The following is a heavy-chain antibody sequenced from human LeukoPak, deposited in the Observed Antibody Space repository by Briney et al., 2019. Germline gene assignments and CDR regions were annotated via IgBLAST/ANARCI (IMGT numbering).Heavy chain of an antibody. CDR3: ASLVSPRPYYYYYMDV. CDR2: IKTDGSQI. Sequence: PGGSLRLSCVASGFTFSSYWMTWVRQAPGKGLEWVANIKTDGSQIYYVDSVKGRFTISRDNAKNSLYLQMNSLRAEDTAVYYCASLVSPRPYYYYYMDVWGKGSTVTVSS. V-gene: IGHV3-7*01. J-gene: IGHJ6*03. D-gene: IGHD3-16*02. CDR1: GFTFSSYW.